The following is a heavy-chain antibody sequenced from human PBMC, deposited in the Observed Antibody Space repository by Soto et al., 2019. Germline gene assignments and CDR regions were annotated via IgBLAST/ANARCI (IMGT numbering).Heavy chain of an antibody. CDR2: ISGSGGST. CDR3: AKVRTRILSAATRFDP. CDR1: GFTFSSYA. Sequence: PGGSLRLSCAASGFTFSSYAMSWVRQAPGKGLEWVSAISGSGGSTYYADSVKGRFTISRDNSKNTLYLQMNSLRAEDTAVYYCAKVRTRILSAATRFDPWGQGTLVTVSS. V-gene: IGHV3-23*01. J-gene: IGHJ5*02. D-gene: IGHD2-15*01.